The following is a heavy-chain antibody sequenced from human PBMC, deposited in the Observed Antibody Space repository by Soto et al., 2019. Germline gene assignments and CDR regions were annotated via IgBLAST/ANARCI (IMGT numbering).Heavy chain of an antibody. J-gene: IGHJ4*02. CDR2: IQSKTYGEAT. CDR3: SAGLMVVVATAKHGGY. Sequence: EVQLVESGGGLLKPGASVRLSCAASGFSFDNAWMNWVRQAPGKGLEWVGRIQSKTYGEATDYAAPVQGRFTNSRDDSSTTVSREGNRVRFVVSAVYYCSAGLMVVVATAKHGGYWGQGTLVTVSS. CDR1: GFSFDNAW. D-gene: IGHD2-21*02. V-gene: IGHV3-15*07.